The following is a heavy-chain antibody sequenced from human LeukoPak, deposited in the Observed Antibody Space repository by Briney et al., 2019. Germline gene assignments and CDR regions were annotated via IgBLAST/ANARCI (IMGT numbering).Heavy chain of an antibody. Sequence: ASVKVSCKASGYTLTSYGISWVRQAPGQGLEWMGWISAYNGNTNYAQKLQGRVTMTTDTSTSTAYMELRSLRSDDTAVYYCARVPPYGNDEGYYYYYGMDVWGQGTTVTVSS. V-gene: IGHV1-18*01. CDR1: GYTLTSYG. CDR2: ISAYNGNT. D-gene: IGHD4-11*01. J-gene: IGHJ6*02. CDR3: ARVPPYGNDEGYYYYYGMDV.